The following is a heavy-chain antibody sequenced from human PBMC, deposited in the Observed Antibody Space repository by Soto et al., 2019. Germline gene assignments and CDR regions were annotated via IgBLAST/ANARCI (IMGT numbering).Heavy chain of an antibody. CDR2: IYYSGST. D-gene: IGHD5-12*01. CDR1: GGSISSGDYY. Sequence: SETLSLTCTVPGGSISSGDYYWSWIRQPTGKGLEWIGYIYYSGSTYYNPSLKSRVTISVDTSKNQFSLKLSSVTAADTAVYYCARAGWKTVSGYWPPDYFDYWGQGTMVTVSS. V-gene: IGHV4-30-4*01. J-gene: IGHJ4*02. CDR3: ARAGWKTVSGYWPPDYFDY.